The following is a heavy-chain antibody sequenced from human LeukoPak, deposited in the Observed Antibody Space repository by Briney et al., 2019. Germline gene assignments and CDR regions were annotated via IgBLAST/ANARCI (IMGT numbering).Heavy chain of an antibody. D-gene: IGHD1-26*01. CDR2: INHSGST. J-gene: IGHJ4*02. Sequence: GSLRLSCAASGFTFSSYGMSWVRQAPGKGLEWIGEINHSGSTNYNPSLKSRVTISVDTSKNQFSLKLSSVTAADTAVYYCARAPRIVGARPFDYWGQGTLVTVSS. CDR1: GFTFSSYG. V-gene: IGHV4-34*01. CDR3: ARAPRIVGARPFDY.